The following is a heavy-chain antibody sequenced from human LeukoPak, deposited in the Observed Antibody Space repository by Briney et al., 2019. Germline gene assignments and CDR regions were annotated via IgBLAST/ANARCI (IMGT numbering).Heavy chain of an antibody. CDR2: ISYDGSNK. CDR3: ARSLATSYYYMDV. V-gene: IGHV3-30*04. D-gene: IGHD5-12*01. J-gene: IGHJ6*03. Sequence: GGSLRLSCAASGFTFSNYAMHWVRQAPGKGLEWVAVISYDGSNKFYADSVKGRFTISRDNSKNTLHLQMNSLRAEDTAVYYCARSLATSYYYMDVWGKGTTVAVSS. CDR1: GFTFSNYA.